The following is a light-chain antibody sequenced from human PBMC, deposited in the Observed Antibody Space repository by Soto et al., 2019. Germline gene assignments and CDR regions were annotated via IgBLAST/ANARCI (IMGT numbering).Light chain of an antibody. CDR2: GAS. Sequence: EIVLTQSPGTLSLSPGERATLSCRASQSVSSSYLAWSPQKPGQAPRLLIYGASSRATGIPDSFSGSGSGTDCTLTISRLEPEEFAVYYCQQYGSSPRTFGQGTKVEIK. J-gene: IGKJ1*01. V-gene: IGKV3-20*01. CDR3: QQYGSSPRT. CDR1: QSVSSSY.